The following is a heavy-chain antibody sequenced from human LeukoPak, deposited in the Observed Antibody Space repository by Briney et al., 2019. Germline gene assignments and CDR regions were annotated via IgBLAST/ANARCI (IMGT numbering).Heavy chain of an antibody. V-gene: IGHV3-23*01. J-gene: IGHJ4*02. CDR1: GFTFSSYG. CDR2: ISGSGGSP. Sequence: GGSLRLSCAASGFTFSSYGMNWVRQAPGKGLEWVSAISGSGGSPYYADSVKGRFTISRDNSKNSLYLQMNSLRVEDTAVYYCARGGAARPDFWGQGTLVTVSS. CDR3: ARGGAARPDF. D-gene: IGHD6-6*01.